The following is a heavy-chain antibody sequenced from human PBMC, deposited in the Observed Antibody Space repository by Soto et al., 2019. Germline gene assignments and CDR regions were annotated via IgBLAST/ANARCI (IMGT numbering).Heavy chain of an antibody. CDR3: AQNPQGGPFDS. J-gene: IGHJ4*02. CDR2: IYWDDDK. CDR1: GFSLSTSGVG. D-gene: IGHD3-16*01. Sequence: SGPTLGNPTQTLTLTCTFSGFSLSTSGVGAGWIRQPPGKALEWLALIYWDDDKRYSPSLKSRLTITKDTSKNQVVLTMTKMDPVDTAKYYCAQNPQGGPFDSWAKGTLVTVPS. V-gene: IGHV2-5*02.